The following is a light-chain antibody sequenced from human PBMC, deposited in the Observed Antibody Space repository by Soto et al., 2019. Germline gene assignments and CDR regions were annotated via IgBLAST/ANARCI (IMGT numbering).Light chain of an antibody. V-gene: IGLV2-11*01. CDR2: DVT. CDR3: CSYAGGPYV. CDR1: SSDVGGYDF. Sequence: QSALTQPRSVSGSPGQLVTISCTGTSSDVGGYDFVSWYQQHPGKAPKRVIYDVTKRPSGVPGRFSGSKSGNTASLTISGLQAEDEADYYCCSYAGGPYVFGTGTQLTVL. J-gene: IGLJ1*01.